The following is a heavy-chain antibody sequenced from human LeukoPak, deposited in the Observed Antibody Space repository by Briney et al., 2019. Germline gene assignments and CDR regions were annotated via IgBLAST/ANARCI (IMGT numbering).Heavy chain of an antibody. CDR2: INPNSGGT. Sequence: GASVKDSCMAPRYTFTGYYIHWVRQAPGQGLEWMGWINPNSGGTNYAQKFQGRVTMTRDTSISTAYMELSRLRSDDTAVYYCARGLWYYGSGSSFDYWGQGTLVTVSS. CDR3: ARGLWYYGSGSSFDY. D-gene: IGHD3-10*01. V-gene: IGHV1-2*02. J-gene: IGHJ4*02. CDR1: RYTFTGYY.